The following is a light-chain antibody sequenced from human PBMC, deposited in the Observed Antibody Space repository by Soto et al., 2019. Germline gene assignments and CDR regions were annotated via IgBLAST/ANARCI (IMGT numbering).Light chain of an antibody. V-gene: IGKV1-39*01. CDR2: AAS. J-gene: IGKJ2*01. Sequence: DIQMTQSPSALSASVGDRVTITCRASQTISTYLNWYQQKPGKAPKLLIYAASTLQSGVQSRFSGSGSGTDFTLTISSLQPEDFATYYCQQSLGIPYTFDQGTRLEIK. CDR3: QQSLGIPYT. CDR1: QTISTY.